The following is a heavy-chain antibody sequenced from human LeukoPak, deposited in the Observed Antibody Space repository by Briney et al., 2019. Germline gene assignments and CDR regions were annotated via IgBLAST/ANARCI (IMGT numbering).Heavy chain of an antibody. J-gene: IGHJ5*02. D-gene: IGHD2-2*02. CDR2: MNPNSGNT. CDR3: ARGPFNIVVVPAAIPGYNWFDP. CDR1: GYTFTSYD. Sequence: AASVKVSCKASGYTFTSYDINWVRQATGQGLEWMGLMNPNSGNTGYAQKFQGRVTITRNTSISTAYMELSSLRSEDTAVYYCARGPFNIVVVPAAIPGYNWFDPWGQGTLVTVSS. V-gene: IGHV1-8*03.